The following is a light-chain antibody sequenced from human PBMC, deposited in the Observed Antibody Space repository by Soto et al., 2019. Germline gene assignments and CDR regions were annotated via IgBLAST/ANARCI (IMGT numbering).Light chain of an antibody. CDR1: QILLYSSSDKIY. Sequence: DIVMTQSPDSLAVSLGERATINCKSSQILLYSSSDKIYLSWYQQKPGQPPKLLISWASTRQSGDSDRFSGSASGTDFTLTISSLQAEDVAVYYCQQYYSTPYTFGQGTKLEIK. V-gene: IGKV4-1*01. CDR2: WAS. J-gene: IGKJ2*01. CDR3: QQYYSTPYT.